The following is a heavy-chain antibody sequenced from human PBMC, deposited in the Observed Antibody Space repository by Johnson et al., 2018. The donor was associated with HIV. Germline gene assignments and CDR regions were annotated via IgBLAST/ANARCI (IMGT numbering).Heavy chain of an antibody. CDR3: ARDNWNYNAFDI. D-gene: IGHD1-7*01. CDR1: GFTFDDYA. Sequence: VQLVESGGGVVQPGRSLRLSCAASGFTFDDYAMHWVRQAPGKGLEWVAVISYDGSNKYYAESVKGRFTISRDNAKNSLYLQVNSLRAEDTAVYYCARDNWNYNAFDIWGQGTMVTVSS. J-gene: IGHJ3*02. V-gene: IGHV3-30*04. CDR2: ISYDGSNK.